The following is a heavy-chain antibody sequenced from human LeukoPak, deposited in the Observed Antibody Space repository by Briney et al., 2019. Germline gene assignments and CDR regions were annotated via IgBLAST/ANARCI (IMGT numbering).Heavy chain of an antibody. D-gene: IGHD3-22*01. Sequence: ASVKVSCKASGGTFSSYAIGWVRQAPGQGLEWMGGIIPIFGTANYAQKFQGRVTITADESTSTAYMELSSLRSEDTAVYYCAREGNKDSGGLADAFDIWGQGTMVTVSS. J-gene: IGHJ3*02. V-gene: IGHV1-69*13. CDR2: IIPIFGTA. CDR3: AREGNKDSGGLADAFDI. CDR1: GGTFSSYA.